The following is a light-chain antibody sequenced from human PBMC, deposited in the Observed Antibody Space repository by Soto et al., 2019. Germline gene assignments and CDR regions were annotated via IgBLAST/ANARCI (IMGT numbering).Light chain of an antibody. Sequence: QPSLARTSSGHGSHVHWSSIICTGTSSDVGSYNLVSWYQQHPGKAPKLMIYEVSKRPSGVSNRFSGSKSGNTASLTISGLQAEDEADYYCCSYAGSSTPYVFGTGTKVTVL. CDR1: SSDVGSYNL. CDR3: CSYAGSSTPYV. CDR2: EVS. V-gene: IGLV2-23*02. J-gene: IGLJ1*01.